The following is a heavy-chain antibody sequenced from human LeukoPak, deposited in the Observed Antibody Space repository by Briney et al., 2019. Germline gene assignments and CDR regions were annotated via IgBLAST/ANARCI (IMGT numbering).Heavy chain of an antibody. CDR1: GFTFGDYA. Sequence: QSGGSLRLSCTASGFTFGDYAMSWVRQAPGKRLEWVGFIRSKAYGGTTEYAASVKGRFTISRDDSKSIAYLQMNSLKTEDTAVYYCTRERRTRWLQFSFDYWGQGTLVTVSS. CDR2: IRSKAYGGTT. CDR3: TRERRTRWLQFSFDY. D-gene: IGHD5-24*01. V-gene: IGHV3-49*04. J-gene: IGHJ4*02.